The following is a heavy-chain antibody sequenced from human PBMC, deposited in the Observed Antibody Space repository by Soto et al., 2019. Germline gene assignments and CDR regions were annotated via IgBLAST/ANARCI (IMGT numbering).Heavy chain of an antibody. J-gene: IGHJ6*02. CDR3: ARDKCSTSCPMDV. Sequence: QVQLQESGPGLVKPSQTLSLTCIVSGGSISSGGYYWAWIRQHPGKGLEWIGYIYHSGSTYYNPSLKSRVDISVDRSKNQFSLKLSSVTAADTAVYYCARDKCSTSCPMDVWGQGTTVTVSS. CDR1: GGSISSGGYY. V-gene: IGHV4-31*03. D-gene: IGHD2-2*01. CDR2: IYHSGST.